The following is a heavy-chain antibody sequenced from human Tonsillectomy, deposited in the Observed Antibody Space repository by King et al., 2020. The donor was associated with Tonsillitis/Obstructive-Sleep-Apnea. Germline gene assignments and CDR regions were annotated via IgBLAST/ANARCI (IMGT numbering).Heavy chain of an antibody. CDR1: GYTFTGYY. D-gene: IGHD3/OR15-3a*01. Sequence: VQLVQSGAEVKKPGASVKVSCKASGYTFTGYYAHWVRQVPGQGLGWMGRINPNSGATDYAQKFQGRVTMTSDTSSSTAYMELTRLRSDDTAVYYCASVSIFLRYDFYYFDYWGQGTVVTVSS. CDR3: ASVSIFLRYDFYYFDY. CDR2: INPNSGAT. J-gene: IGHJ4*02. V-gene: IGHV1-2*06.